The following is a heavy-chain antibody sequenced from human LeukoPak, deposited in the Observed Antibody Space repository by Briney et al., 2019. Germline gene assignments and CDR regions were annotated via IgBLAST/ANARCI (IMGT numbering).Heavy chain of an antibody. V-gene: IGHV4-39*07. CDR2: IYYSGIT. D-gene: IGHD6-13*01. Sequence: SETLSLTCTVSGGSISSSSYYWGWIRQPPGKVLEWIGSIYYSGITYYNPSLRSRVTISVDTSKNQFSLKLTSVTAADTAVYYCARDGPGIAAAGTSPDYFDYWGQGTLVTVSS. CDR3: ARDGPGIAAAGTSPDYFDY. CDR1: GGSISSSSYY. J-gene: IGHJ4*02.